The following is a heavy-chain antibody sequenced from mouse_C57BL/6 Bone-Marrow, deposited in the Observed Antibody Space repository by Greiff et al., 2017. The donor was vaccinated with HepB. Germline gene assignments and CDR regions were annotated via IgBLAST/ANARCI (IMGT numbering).Heavy chain of an antibody. J-gene: IGHJ3*01. Sequence: VQLQQPGAELVRPGSSVKLSCKASGYTFTSYRMHWVKQRPIQGLEWIGNIDPSDSETHYNQKFKDKATLTVDKSSSTAYMQLSSLTSEDSAVYYCAREDYDPFAYWGQGTLVTVSA. CDR2: IDPSDSET. D-gene: IGHD2-4*01. V-gene: IGHV1-52*01. CDR3: AREDYDPFAY. CDR1: GYTFTSYR.